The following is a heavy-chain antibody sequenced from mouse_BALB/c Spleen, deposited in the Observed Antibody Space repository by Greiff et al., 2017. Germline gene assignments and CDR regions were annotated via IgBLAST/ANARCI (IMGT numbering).Heavy chain of an antibody. D-gene: IGHD1-2*01. J-gene: IGHJ4*01. CDR1: GYTFTDYA. V-gene: IGHV1S137*01. Sequence: QVQLKQSGAELVRPGVSVKISCKGSGYTFTDYAMHWVKQSHAKSLEWIGVISTYYGDASYNQKFKGKATMTVDKSSSTAYMELARLTSEDSAIYYCARPITTAAGDAMDYWGQGTSVTVSS. CDR3: ARPITTAAGDAMDY. CDR2: ISTYYGDA.